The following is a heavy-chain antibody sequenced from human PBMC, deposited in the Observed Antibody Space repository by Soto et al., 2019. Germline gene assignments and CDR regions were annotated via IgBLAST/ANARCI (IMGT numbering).Heavy chain of an antibody. CDR3: ARDEYGDPGY. D-gene: IGHD4-17*01. V-gene: IGHV1-18*01. CDR1: GYTFTSYG. Sequence: QVQLVQSGAEVKKPGASVKVSCKASGYTFTSYGISWVRQAPGQGLEWMGWISAYNVNTNYAQKLQGRVTTTTATTPTTGYMELRSRRSDDTAVYYCARDEYGDPGYWGQGTLVTVSS. CDR2: ISAYNVNT. J-gene: IGHJ4*02.